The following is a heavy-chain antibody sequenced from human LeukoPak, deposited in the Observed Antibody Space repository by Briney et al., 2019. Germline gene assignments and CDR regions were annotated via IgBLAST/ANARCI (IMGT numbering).Heavy chain of an antibody. CDR3: ARDLGATRFNAFDI. Sequence: PSETLSLTCAVYGGSFRGYYWNWIRQPPGKGLEWIGYIYYSGSTNYNPSLKSRVTISVDTSKNQFSLKLSSVTAADTVVYYCARDLGATRFNAFDIWGQGTMVTVSS. V-gene: IGHV4-59*12. J-gene: IGHJ3*02. CDR2: IYYSGST. CDR1: GGSFRGYY. D-gene: IGHD1-26*01.